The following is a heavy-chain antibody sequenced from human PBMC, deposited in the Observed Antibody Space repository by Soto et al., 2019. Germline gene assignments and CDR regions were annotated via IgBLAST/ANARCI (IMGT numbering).Heavy chain of an antibody. V-gene: IGHV5-51*01. D-gene: IGHD3-22*01. CDR3: ARKNKYYYDSSGYYSYHWYFDL. J-gene: IGHJ2*01. CDR1: GYSFTSYW. Sequence: PGESLKISCKGSGYSFTSYWIAWVRQMPGKGLEWMGIIYPSDSDTRYSPSFQGQVTISADKSISTAYLQWSSLKASDTAMYYCARKNKYYYDSSGYYSYHWYFDLWGRGTLVTVSS. CDR2: IYPSDSDT.